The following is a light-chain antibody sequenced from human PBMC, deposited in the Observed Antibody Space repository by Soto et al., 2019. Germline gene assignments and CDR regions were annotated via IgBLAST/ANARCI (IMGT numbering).Light chain of an antibody. CDR3: SSFTSSSTQV. Sequence: QSALTQPASVSGSPGQSITISCTGTSSDVGGYNYVSWYQQHPGKVPKLMIYEVSNRPSGVVNRFSGSKSGNTAFLTISGLQAEDEADYYCSSFTSSSTQVFGTGTKVTVL. J-gene: IGLJ1*01. CDR2: EVS. V-gene: IGLV2-14*01. CDR1: SSDVGGYNY.